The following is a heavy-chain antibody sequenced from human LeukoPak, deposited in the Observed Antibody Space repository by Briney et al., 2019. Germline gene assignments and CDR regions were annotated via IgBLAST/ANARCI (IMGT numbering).Heavy chain of an antibody. J-gene: IGHJ4*02. CDR3: AKGDSGSSWYGINFDY. V-gene: IGHV3-23*01. D-gene: IGHD6-13*01. CDR2: ISGSGGST. Sequence: GGSLRLSCAASGFTFSSYAMSWVRQAPGKGLEWVSAISGSGGSTYYADSVKGRFTISRDNSKNTLYLQMNSLRAEDTAVYYCAKGDSGSSWYGINFDYWGQGTLVTVSS. CDR1: GFTFSSYA.